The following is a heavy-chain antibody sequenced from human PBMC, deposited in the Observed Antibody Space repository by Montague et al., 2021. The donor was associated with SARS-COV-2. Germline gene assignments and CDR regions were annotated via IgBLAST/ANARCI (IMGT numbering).Heavy chain of an antibody. D-gene: IGHD3-10*01. CDR1: GFTFSRHE. CDR2: ITSDGGII. CDR3: ATLARGLFDHGMDV. J-gene: IGHJ6*02. V-gene: IGHV3-48*03. Sequence: SLRLSCAASGFTFSRHEVNWVRQAPGKGLEWVSYITSDGGIIYYADFVEGRFTISRDNAKNSLYLHMNSLRDGDTAVYYCATLARGLFDHGMDVWGQGTTVTVSS.